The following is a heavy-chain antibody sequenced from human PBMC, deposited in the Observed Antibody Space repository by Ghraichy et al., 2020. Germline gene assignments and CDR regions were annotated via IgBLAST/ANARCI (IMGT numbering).Heavy chain of an antibody. J-gene: IGHJ5*02. Sequence: GSLRLSCTVSGGSISSSSYYWGWIRQPPGKGLEWIGSIYYSGSTYYNPSLKSRVTISVDTSKNQFSLKLSSVTAADTAVYYCARQVEMATITGFWFDPWGQGTLVTVSS. CDR1: GGSISSSSYY. CDR3: ARQVEMATITGFWFDP. D-gene: IGHD5-24*01. CDR2: IYYSGST. V-gene: IGHV4-39*01.